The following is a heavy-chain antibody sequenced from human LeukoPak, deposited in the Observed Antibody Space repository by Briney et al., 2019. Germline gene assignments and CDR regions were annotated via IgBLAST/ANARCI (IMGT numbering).Heavy chain of an antibody. Sequence: SGGSLRLSCAASGFTFSGYRMNWVRQAPGKGLEWVSSFSSSSGYIFYADSVKGRFTISRDNAKNSLYLQMNSLRAEDTAVYYCARSFPYSSSAVDYWGQGTLVTVSS. J-gene: IGHJ4*02. D-gene: IGHD6-6*01. CDR1: GFTFSGYR. CDR2: FSSSSGYI. V-gene: IGHV3-21*01. CDR3: ARSFPYSSSAVDY.